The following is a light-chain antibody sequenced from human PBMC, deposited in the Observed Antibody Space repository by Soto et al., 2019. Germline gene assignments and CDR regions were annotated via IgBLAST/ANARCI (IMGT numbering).Light chain of an antibody. CDR3: QQYNDFQYT. Sequence: DIQMTQSPSTLSPSVGDGVNITCRASQSIGSWLAWYQQKPGKAPKLLIYKATNLQSGVPSRFSGSGSGTDFSLTISSLQPVDSATYFCQQYNDFQYTFGPGTKLEI. V-gene: IGKV1-5*03. CDR2: KAT. CDR1: QSIGSW. J-gene: IGKJ2*01.